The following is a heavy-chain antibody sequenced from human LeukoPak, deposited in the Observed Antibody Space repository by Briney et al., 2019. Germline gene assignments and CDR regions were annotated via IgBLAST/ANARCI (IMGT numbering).Heavy chain of an antibody. J-gene: IGHJ4*02. CDR2: ISYDGSNK. CDR3: ARDAAYFDY. Sequence: GGSLRLSCAASGFTFSSYAMHWVRQAPGKGLEWVAVISYDGSNKYYADSVKGRFTISRDNSKNTLYLQMNSLRAEDTAVYYCARDAAYFDYWGQGTQVTVSS. CDR1: GFTFSSYA. V-gene: IGHV3-30-3*01. D-gene: IGHD6-13*01.